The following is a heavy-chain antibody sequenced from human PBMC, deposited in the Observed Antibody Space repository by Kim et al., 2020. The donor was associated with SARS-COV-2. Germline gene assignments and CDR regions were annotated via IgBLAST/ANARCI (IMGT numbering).Heavy chain of an antibody. J-gene: IGHJ2*01. V-gene: IGHV3-33*01. Sequence: ADSVKGRFTISRDNSKTTLYLQMNSLRAEDTDVYYCARGSSAKYWYFDLWGRGTLVTVSS. D-gene: IGHD6-13*01. CDR3: ARGSSAKYWYFDL.